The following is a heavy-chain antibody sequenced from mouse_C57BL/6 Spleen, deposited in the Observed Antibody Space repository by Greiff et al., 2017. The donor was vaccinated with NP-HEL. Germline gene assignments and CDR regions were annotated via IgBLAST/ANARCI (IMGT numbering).Heavy chain of an antibody. V-gene: IGHV1-76*01. CDR2: IYPGSGNT. CDR1: GYTFTDYY. J-gene: IGHJ2*01. Sequence: QVQLKESGAELVRPGASVKLSCKASGYTFTDYYINWVKQRPGQGLEWIARIYPGSGNTYYNEKFKGKATLTAEKSSSTAYMQLSSLTSEDSAVYFCARSNWDGGYFDYWGQGTTLTVSS. D-gene: IGHD4-1*01. CDR3: ARSNWDGGYFDY.